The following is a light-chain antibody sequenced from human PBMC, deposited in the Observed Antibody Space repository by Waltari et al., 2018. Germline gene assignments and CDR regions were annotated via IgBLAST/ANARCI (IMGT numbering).Light chain of an antibody. J-gene: IGKJ2*01. Sequence: DIVLTQSPVTLSLSPGERATLFCGASQNVDTYFAWYQQKPGQASRLLIYNSSHRASGVPARFSGGGSGTDFTLTISSVEPEDIAIYYCQQRNTWPPYTFGQGTKLELK. CDR2: NSS. V-gene: IGKV3-11*01. CDR1: QNVDTY. CDR3: QQRNTWPPYT.